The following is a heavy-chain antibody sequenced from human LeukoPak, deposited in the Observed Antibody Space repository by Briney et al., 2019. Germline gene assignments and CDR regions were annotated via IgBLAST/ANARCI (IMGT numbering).Heavy chain of an antibody. J-gene: IGHJ4*02. CDR3: AKGFYGSGSSYFDA. CDR1: GFMFNNFG. V-gene: IGHV3-23*01. Sequence: GGSLRLSCTASGFMFNNFGLSWVRQPPGKGLEWVSAIGMGDDTYYADAVRGRFTISRDNSKNTLFLQMNSLSAVDTAIYYCAKGFYGSGSSYFDAWGQGILVSLSS. CDR2: IGMGDDT. D-gene: IGHD3-10*01.